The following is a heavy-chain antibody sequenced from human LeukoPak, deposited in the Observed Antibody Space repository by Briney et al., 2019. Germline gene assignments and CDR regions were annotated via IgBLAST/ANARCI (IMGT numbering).Heavy chain of an antibody. J-gene: IGHJ4*02. V-gene: IGHV3-23*01. CDR1: GFTFSSYS. D-gene: IGHD6-13*01. CDR2: ISPSGDGT. Sequence: GGSLRLSCAASGFTFSSYSMSWVRQAPGEGLEWVSAISPSGDGTSYPDSVKGRFTISRDNSKNTVYLQMNSLTAEDTAIYYCARRLPVAGRTDLFDYWGQGTLVTVSS. CDR3: ARRLPVAGRTDLFDY.